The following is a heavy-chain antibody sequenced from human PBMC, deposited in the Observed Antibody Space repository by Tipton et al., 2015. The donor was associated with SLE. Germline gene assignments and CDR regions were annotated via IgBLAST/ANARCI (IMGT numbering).Heavy chain of an antibody. D-gene: IGHD3-10*01. CDR3: ARFYFASRMNMVRGRLEHDYYYYMDV. CDR2: IYTSGST. CDR1: GDSINSANYY. Sequence: TLSLTCTVSGDSINSANYYWSWIRQPAGKGLEWIGRIYTSGSTKYSPSLRSRVTISVDTSKNQFSLRLNSVTAADTAVYYCARFYFASRMNMVRGRLEHDYYYYMDVWGEGTTVTVSS. J-gene: IGHJ6*03. V-gene: IGHV4-61*02.